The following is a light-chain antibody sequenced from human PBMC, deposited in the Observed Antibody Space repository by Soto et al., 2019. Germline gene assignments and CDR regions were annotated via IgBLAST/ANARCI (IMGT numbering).Light chain of an antibody. V-gene: IGKV3-11*01. CDR3: QQRYSWPPLT. CDR1: QSVFSY. CDR2: DAS. J-gene: IGKJ4*01. Sequence: EVVLTQSPATLSLSPGERATLSCRASQSVFSYLAWYQHKPGQAPRLLIYDASNRATGIPARFSGSGSGTDFTLTISSLEPEDFAVYYCQQRYSWPPLTFGGGTKVEIK.